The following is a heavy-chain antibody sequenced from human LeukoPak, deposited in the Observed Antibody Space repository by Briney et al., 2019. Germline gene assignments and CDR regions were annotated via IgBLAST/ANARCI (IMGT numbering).Heavy chain of an antibody. D-gene: IGHD6-6*01. J-gene: IGHJ4*02. Sequence: PGGSLRLSCAASGFTFSSYAMSWVRQAPGKGLEWVSAISGSGGSTYYADSVKGRFTISRDNSKNTLYLQMNSLSAEDTAVYYCAKRYSSSSGYYFDYWGQGTLVTVSS. CDR2: ISGSGGST. V-gene: IGHV3-23*01. CDR1: GFTFSSYA. CDR3: AKRYSSSSGYYFDY.